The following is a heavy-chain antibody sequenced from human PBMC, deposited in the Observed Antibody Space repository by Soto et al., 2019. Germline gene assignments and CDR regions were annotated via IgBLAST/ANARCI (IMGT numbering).Heavy chain of an antibody. J-gene: IGHJ4*02. V-gene: IGHV2-5*02. Sequence: QITLKESGPTLVKPIQTLTLTCTFSGFSLSTSGVGVGWIRQPPGKALEWLALIYWDDDKRYSPSLKSRLTITKDTSKNQVVLTMTNMDPVDTATYCCALWGGGEFAFDYCGQGTLVTVSS. D-gene: IGHD2-21*01. CDR3: ALWGGGEFAFDY. CDR2: IYWDDDK. CDR1: GFSLSTSGVG.